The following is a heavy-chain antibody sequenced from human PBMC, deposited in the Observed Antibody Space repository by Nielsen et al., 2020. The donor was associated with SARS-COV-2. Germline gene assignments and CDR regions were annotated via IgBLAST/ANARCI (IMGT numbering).Heavy chain of an antibody. J-gene: IGHJ4*02. CDR3: TRSVEYYFDS. Sequence: GGSLRLSCAASGFTFSIYSMNWVRQAPGKGLEWIAYMTGDSRTIYYAASVKGRFTISRDNARNSLSLQMNSLRAEDTALYYCTRSVEYYFDSWGQGILVTVSS. V-gene: IGHV3-48*01. CDR2: MTGDSRTI. CDR1: GFTFSIYS.